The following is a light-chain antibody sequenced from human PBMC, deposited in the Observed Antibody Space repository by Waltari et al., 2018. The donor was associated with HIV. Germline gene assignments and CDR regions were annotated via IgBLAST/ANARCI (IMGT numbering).Light chain of an antibody. Sequence: DIHFTQSPSSLSASVGDRVTITCRASQSISTYLNWYQQKPGKAPEALIYGASNLESGVPSRFSGSRSGADFTLTISNLQPEDFATYYCQQSYGTWTFGQGTKVEIK. CDR2: GAS. CDR1: QSISTY. J-gene: IGKJ1*01. V-gene: IGKV1-39*01. CDR3: QQSYGTWT.